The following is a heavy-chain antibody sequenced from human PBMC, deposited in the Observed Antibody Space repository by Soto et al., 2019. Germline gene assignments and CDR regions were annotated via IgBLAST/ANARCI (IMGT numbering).Heavy chain of an antibody. J-gene: IGHJ4*02. CDR3: ARAIKGWEVNYYFDY. Sequence: QVVLLQSGAEVKEPGSSVRLSCQVSGSTFNNFAFSWVRQAPGQGPEWLGGIVVMSNAADYSQRFQDRVMITADTSTSTLYMELGSLTFDDTAVYYCARAIKGWEVNYYFDYWGQGTLVTVSS. CDR1: GSTFNNFA. D-gene: IGHD1-26*01. CDR2: IVVMSNAA. V-gene: IGHV1-69*06.